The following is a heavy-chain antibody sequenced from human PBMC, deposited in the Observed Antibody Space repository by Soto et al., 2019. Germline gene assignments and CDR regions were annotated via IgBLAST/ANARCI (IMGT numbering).Heavy chain of an antibody. Sequence: EVQLLESGGGLIQPGGSLRLSCAASGLTFSRYARNWVRQAPGKGLGWVSVISGRGGTRYYADSVKGRFTISRDNSKGILYLQMNSLRAADTAVYYCAKDPYPVVVVPAANGMDVWGQGTTVTVSS. CDR3: AKDPYPVVVVPAANGMDV. D-gene: IGHD2-2*01. V-gene: IGHV3-23*01. J-gene: IGHJ6*02. CDR1: GLTFSRYA. CDR2: ISGRGGTR.